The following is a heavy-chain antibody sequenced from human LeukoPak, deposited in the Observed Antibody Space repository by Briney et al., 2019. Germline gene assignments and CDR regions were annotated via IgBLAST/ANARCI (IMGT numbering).Heavy chain of an antibody. CDR1: GLTFSTYW. J-gene: IGHJ4*02. CDR3: TRVSGAGNSYDY. CDR2: ISSDGSNT. D-gene: IGHD6-19*01. Sequence: GGSLRLSCAASGLTFSTYWMHWVRQAPGKGLVWVSRISSDGSNTIYADSVKGRFTISRDNAKNTLYLQMNSLRVDDTAVYYCTRVSGAGNSYDYWGQGTLVTVSS. V-gene: IGHV3-74*01.